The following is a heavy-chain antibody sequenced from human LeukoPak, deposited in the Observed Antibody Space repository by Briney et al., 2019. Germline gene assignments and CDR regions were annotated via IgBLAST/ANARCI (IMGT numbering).Heavy chain of an antibody. J-gene: IGHJ4*02. V-gene: IGHV3-7*01. CDR1: GFTFSSYW. D-gene: IGHD3-3*01. CDR2: IKQDGSEK. CDR3: ARDGTIFGVVPYYFDY. Sequence: AGGSLRLSCAASGFTFSSYWMSWVRQAPGKGLEWVANIKQDGSEKYYVDSVKGRFTISRDNAKNSLYLQMNSLRAEDTAVYYCARDGTIFGVVPYYFDYWGRGTLVTVSS.